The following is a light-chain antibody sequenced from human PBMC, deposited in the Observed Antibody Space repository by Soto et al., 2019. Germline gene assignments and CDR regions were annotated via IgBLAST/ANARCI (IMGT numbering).Light chain of an antibody. CDR2: GNS. CDR1: GSKIGAGYD. Sequence: QSVLTQPPSVSGAPGQRVTTSCTGSGSKIGAGYDVHWYQQLPGTAPKLLIYGNSNRPSGVPDRFSGSKSGTSASLAITGLQAEDEADYYCQSYDSRLSGFYVFGTGTKVTVL. CDR3: QSYDSRLSGFYV. V-gene: IGLV1-40*01. J-gene: IGLJ1*01.